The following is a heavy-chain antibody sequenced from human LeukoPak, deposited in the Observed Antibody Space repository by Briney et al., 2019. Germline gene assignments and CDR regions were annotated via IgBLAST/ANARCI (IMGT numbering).Heavy chain of an antibody. CDR1: GDSISSYY. J-gene: IGHJ3*02. V-gene: IGHV4-4*09. Sequence: PSETLSLTCTVSGDSISSYYWSWIRQPPGEGLEWIGYIYTSGSTNYNPTLKSPVTLSVDTSKNQFSLNLSSVTAADTAVYYCARLLSEIVVVPATKNDAFDIWGKGTMVTVS. CDR3: ARLLSEIVVVPATKNDAFDI. CDR2: IYTSGST. D-gene: IGHD2-2*01.